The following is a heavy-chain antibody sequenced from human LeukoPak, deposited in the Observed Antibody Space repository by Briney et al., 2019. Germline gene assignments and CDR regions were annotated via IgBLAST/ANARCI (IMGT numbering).Heavy chain of an antibody. V-gene: IGHV1-69*13. D-gene: IGHD6-13*01. CDR1: GGTFSDFA. J-gene: IGHJ4*02. CDR3: ATNDRNSWYSDS. CDR2: IIPITGSP. Sequence: ASVKVSCKASGGTFSDFAISWLRQALGQGLEWMGGIIPITGSPNYAQKFQGRVTITADESTYTAYMELSSLRSQDTAVYYCATNDRNSWYSDSWGQGTLVTVSS.